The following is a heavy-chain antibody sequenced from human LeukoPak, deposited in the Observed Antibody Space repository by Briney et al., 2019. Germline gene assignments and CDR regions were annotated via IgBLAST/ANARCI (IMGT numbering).Heavy chain of an antibody. D-gene: IGHD3-22*01. CDR3: ATALGRPYYYDSSGFGY. CDR1: GGSLSSYY. J-gene: IGHJ4*02. CDR2: IYTSGST. V-gene: IGHV4-4*09. Sequence: SETLSLTCTVSGGSLSSYYWSWIRQPPGKGLEWIGYIYTSGSTNYNPSLKSRVTISVDTSKNQFSLKLSSVTAADTAVYYCATALGRPYYYDSSGFGYWGQGTLVTVSS.